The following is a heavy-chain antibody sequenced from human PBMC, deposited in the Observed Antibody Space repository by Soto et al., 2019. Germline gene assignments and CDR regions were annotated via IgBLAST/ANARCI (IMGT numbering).Heavy chain of an antibody. CDR2: IYYSGST. D-gene: IGHD1-26*01. CDR1: GGSITSSSYY. Sequence: QLHLRESGPGLVKPSETLSLTCTVSGGSITSSSYYWGWFRQPPGKGLEWIGSIYYSGSTYYNPSLKSRVTISVDTSKNQFSLKLSSVTAADTAVYYCATQEVGGSYVYTFDPWGQGTLVTVSS. CDR3: ATQEVGGSYVYTFDP. V-gene: IGHV4-39*01. J-gene: IGHJ5*02.